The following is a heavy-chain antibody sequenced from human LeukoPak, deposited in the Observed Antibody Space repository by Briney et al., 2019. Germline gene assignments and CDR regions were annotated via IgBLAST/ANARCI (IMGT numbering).Heavy chain of an antibody. CDR1: GYTFTSYG. J-gene: IGHJ6*02. CDR3: ARSFITMVRGVIYHYGMDV. D-gene: IGHD3-10*01. CDR2: INVYNGKT. V-gene: IGHV1-18*01. Sequence: ASVKVSCKASGYTFTSYGISWVRQAPGQGLEWMGWINVYNGKTNYAQKLQGRVTMTTGTSTSTAYMELRSLRSDDTAVYYCARSFITMVRGVIYHYGMDVWGQGTTVTVSS.